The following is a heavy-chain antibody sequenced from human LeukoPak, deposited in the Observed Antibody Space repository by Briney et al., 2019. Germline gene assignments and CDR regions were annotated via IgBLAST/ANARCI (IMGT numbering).Heavy chain of an antibody. CDR3: ARYSGSYEVNYYYYYGMDV. CDR2: IKQDGSEK. D-gene: IGHD1-26*01. Sequence: GGSLRLSCAASGFTFDDYGMTWVRQAPGKGLEWVANIKQDGSEKYYVDSVKGRFTISRDNAKNSLYLQMNSLRAEDTAVYYCARYSGSYEVNYYYYYGMDVWGQGTTVTVSS. CDR1: GFTFDDYG. J-gene: IGHJ6*02. V-gene: IGHV3-7*03.